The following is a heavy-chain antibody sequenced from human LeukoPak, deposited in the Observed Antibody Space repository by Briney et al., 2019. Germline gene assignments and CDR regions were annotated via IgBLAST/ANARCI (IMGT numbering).Heavy chain of an antibody. CDR3: TRDGKRGTNGDAFDI. D-gene: IGHD1-26*01. J-gene: IGHJ3*02. CDR2: IYTGGRT. CDR1: GGSITSGAYF. Sequence: PPQTLSLTCTVSGGSITSGAYFWSWIRQPAGKGLQWIGRIYTGGRTDYSPSLESRVTISVDTSKNQFSLKLISVTAADTAVYYCTRDGKRGTNGDAFDIWGQGTKVTVSS. V-gene: IGHV4-61*02.